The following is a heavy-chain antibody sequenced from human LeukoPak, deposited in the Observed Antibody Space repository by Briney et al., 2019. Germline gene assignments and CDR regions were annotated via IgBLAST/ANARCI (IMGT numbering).Heavy chain of an antibody. V-gene: IGHV6-1*01. CDR1: GDSVSSNSAA. J-gene: IGHJ3*02. CDR2: TYYRSKWYN. CDR3: ARDRRDYGDPDAFDI. D-gene: IGHD4-17*01. Sequence: SQTLSLTCAISGDSVSSNSAAWNWIRHSPSRGLEWLGMTYYRSKWYNDYAVSVKSRITINPDTSKNQFSLQLNSVSPEDTAVHYCARDRRDYGDPDAFDIWGQGTMVTVSS.